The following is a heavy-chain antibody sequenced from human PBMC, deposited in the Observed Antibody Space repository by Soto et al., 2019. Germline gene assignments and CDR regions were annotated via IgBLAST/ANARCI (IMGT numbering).Heavy chain of an antibody. V-gene: IGHV1-18*01. CDR1: GYTFTSYG. J-gene: IGHJ6*02. D-gene: IGHD5-18*01. CDR2: ISAYNGNT. Sequence: ASVKVSCKASGYTFTSYGISWVRQAPGQGLEWMGWISAYNGNTNYAQKLQGRVTMTTDTSTSTAYMELRSLRSDDTAVYYCARGPVDTAMVTGYYYGMDVWGQGTTVTVSS. CDR3: ARGPVDTAMVTGYYYGMDV.